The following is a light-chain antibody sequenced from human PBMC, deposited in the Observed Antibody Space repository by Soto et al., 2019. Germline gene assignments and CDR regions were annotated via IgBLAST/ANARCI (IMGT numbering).Light chain of an antibody. V-gene: IGKV3-11*01. CDR2: DAS. CDR3: QQRGNRPPWT. CDR1: QSVSIY. J-gene: IGKJ1*01. Sequence: EIVLTHSRVTLSSSSAERAALSCRASQSVSIYLAWYQQRPGQAPRLLIYDASNRATGIPARFSGSGSGTDFTLTISSLEHEDFAVYYCQQRGNRPPWTFGQGTKVDIK.